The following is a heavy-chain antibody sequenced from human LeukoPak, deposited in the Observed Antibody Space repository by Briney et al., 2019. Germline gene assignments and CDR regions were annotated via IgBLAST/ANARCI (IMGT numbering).Heavy chain of an antibody. J-gene: IGHJ3*02. V-gene: IGHV4-4*02. D-gene: IGHD4-23*01. CDR2: IYHSGST. Sequence: PSGTLSLTCAVSGGSISSSNWWSWVRQPPGKGLEWIGEIYHSGSTNYNPSLKSRVTISVDKSKNQFSLKLSSVTAADTAVYYCAKAFYGGLDAFDIWGQGTMVTVSS. CDR1: GGSISSSNW. CDR3: AKAFYGGLDAFDI.